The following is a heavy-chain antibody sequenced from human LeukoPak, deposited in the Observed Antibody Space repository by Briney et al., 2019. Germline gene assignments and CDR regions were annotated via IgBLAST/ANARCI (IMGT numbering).Heavy chain of an antibody. D-gene: IGHD2-2*01. CDR1: GYTFTGYY. Sequence: ASVKVSCKASGYTFTGYYMHWVRQAPGQGLEWMGWINPNSGGTNYAQKFQGRVTMTRDTSISTAYMELSRLRAEDTAVYYCARDGAVVPAASDYWGQGTLVTVSS. CDR2: INPNSGGT. J-gene: IGHJ4*02. CDR3: ARDGAVVPAASDY. V-gene: IGHV1-2*02.